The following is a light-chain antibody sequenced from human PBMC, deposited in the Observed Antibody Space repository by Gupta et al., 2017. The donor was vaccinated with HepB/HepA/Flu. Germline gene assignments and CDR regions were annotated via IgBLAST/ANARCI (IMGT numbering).Light chain of an antibody. V-gene: IGKV1-8*01. J-gene: IGKJ4*01. CDR2: GVS. Sequence: ANRMPSSPSLSSAAAGDTVTITRRASHDVSSFLAWYQQKAGKAPKLLIYGVSTLKSGVPSRFSGSGSGTDFTLTISRLQPEDFATYYCQQDNSFPLTFGGGTKVEIK. CDR3: QQDNSFPLT. CDR1: HDVSSF.